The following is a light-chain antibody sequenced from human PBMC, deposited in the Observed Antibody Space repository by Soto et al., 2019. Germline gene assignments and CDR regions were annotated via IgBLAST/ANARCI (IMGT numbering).Light chain of an antibody. CDR1: SSNIGSNY. Sequence: QSVLTQPPSASGTPGQRVTISCSGSSSNIGSNYVYWYQQLPGTVPQLLIYRNSERPSGVPDRFSGSYSGTSAPLAISGLRSEDEADYYCSACDDSLGGVVFGGGTKLTVL. CDR3: SACDDSLGGVV. V-gene: IGLV1-47*01. CDR2: RNS. J-gene: IGLJ2*01.